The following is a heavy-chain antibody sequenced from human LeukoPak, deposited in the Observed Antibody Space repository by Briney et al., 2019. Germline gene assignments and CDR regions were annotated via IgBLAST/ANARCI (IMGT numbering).Heavy chain of an antibody. CDR1: GGSISSSSYY. CDR3: ARLDDAFDI. Sequence: SETLSLTCTVSGGSISSSSYYWGWIRQPPGKGLEWIGSIYYSGSTYYNPSLKSRVTISVDTSKNQFSLKLSSVTAADTAVYYCARLDDAFDIWGQGTMVTVSS. J-gene: IGHJ3*02. V-gene: IGHV4-39*01. CDR2: IYYSGST.